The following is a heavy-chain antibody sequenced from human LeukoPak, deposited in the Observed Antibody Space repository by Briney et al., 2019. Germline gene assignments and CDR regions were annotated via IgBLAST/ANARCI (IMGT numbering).Heavy chain of an antibody. Sequence: SETLSLTCTVSGGSISSSSYYWGWIRQPPGKGLEWIGSINYSGSTYYNPSLKSRVTISVDTSKNQFSLKLSSVTAADTAVYYCARSVSAAAGTDVFYWGQGTLVTVSS. J-gene: IGHJ4*02. CDR2: INYSGST. CDR1: GGSISSSSYY. D-gene: IGHD6-13*01. CDR3: ARSVSAAAGTDVFY. V-gene: IGHV4-39*01.